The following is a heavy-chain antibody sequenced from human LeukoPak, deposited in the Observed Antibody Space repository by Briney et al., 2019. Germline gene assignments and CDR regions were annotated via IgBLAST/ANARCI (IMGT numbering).Heavy chain of an antibody. V-gene: IGHV4-34*01. CDR1: GGSLSNYY. CDR3: ARVPPEDANNYEYYYACDI. Sequence: SETLSLTCAVSGGSLSNYYWTWIRQSPGKGLEWIGEINHSGTTAYSPCLKSRVTMSVDTYKTQGSLNVTSVTGADTAIYYCARVPPEDANNYEYYYACDIWGQGTGVTVSS. CDR2: INHSGTT. D-gene: IGHD3-16*01. J-gene: IGHJ3*02.